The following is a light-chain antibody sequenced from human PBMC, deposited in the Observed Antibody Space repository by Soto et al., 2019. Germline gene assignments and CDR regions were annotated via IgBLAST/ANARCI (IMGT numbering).Light chain of an antibody. CDR1: QTISSY. Sequence: DIQMTQSPSSLSASVGDRVTITCRASQTISSYLNWYQQKPGKAPKLLIYAASSLQSGVPSRFSGSGSGTDFTLTISSLQPKDFATYYCQQSYITPWTFGQGTKVEIK. J-gene: IGKJ1*01. V-gene: IGKV1-39*01. CDR2: AAS. CDR3: QQSYITPWT.